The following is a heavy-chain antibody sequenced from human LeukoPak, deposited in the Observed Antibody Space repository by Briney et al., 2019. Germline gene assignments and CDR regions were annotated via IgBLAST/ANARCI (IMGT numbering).Heavy chain of an antibody. CDR3: ARPAGDGYTGY. CDR1: GGSVSSDY. Sequence: SETLSLTCTVSGGSVSSDYWSWIRQPPGKGLEWIGYIYHTGNSDYNPSLKSRATISLDTSKNQFSLKLTSVTAADTAVYYCARPAGDGYTGYWGQGTLVTVSS. D-gene: IGHD5-24*01. J-gene: IGHJ4*02. V-gene: IGHV4-59*08. CDR2: IYHTGNS.